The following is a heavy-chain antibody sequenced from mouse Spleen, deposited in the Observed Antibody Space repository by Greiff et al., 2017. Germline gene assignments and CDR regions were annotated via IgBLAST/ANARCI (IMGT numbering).Heavy chain of an antibody. D-gene: IGHD2-12*01. Sequence: VQRVESGAELVRPGTSVKMSCKASGYTFTNYWIGWAKQRPGHGLEWIGDIYPGGGYTNYNEKFKGKATLTADKSSSTAYMQFSSLTSEDSAIYYCARRRDDHYFDYWGQGTTLTVSS. J-gene: IGHJ2*01. CDR2: IYPGGGYT. CDR3: ARRRDDHYFDY. V-gene: IGHV1-63*01. CDR1: GYTFTNYW.